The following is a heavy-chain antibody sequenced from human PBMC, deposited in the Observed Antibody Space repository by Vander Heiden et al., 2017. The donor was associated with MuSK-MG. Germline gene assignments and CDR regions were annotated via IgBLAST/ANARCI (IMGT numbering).Heavy chain of an antibody. CDR3: AHSFEGYYYDSSGYGPFDY. CDR2: IYWDDDK. D-gene: IGHD3-22*01. J-gene: IGHJ4*02. CDR1: GFSLSTSGVG. V-gene: IGHV2-5*02. Sequence: QITLKESGPTLVKPTQTLTLTCTFSGFSLSTSGVGVGWIRQPPGKALEWLALIYWDDDKRYSPSLKSRLTITKDTSKNQVVLTMTNMDPVDTATYYCAHSFEGYYYDSSGYGPFDYWGQGTLVTVSS.